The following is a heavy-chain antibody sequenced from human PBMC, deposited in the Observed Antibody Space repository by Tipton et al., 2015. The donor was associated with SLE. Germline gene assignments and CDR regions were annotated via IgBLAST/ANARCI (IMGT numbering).Heavy chain of an antibody. CDR1: GGSFSSYY. CDR3: ARDESDSSLYREYFRH. J-gene: IGHJ1*01. V-gene: IGHV4-59*01. D-gene: IGHD6-6*01. Sequence: TLSLTCTVSGGSFSSYYWSWIRQPPGKGLEWIGYIYYNGNTNYNPSLESRVTISVDTSKNQFSLRLSSVTAADTAVYYCARDESDSSLYREYFRHWGQGTLVTVSS. CDR2: IYYNGNT.